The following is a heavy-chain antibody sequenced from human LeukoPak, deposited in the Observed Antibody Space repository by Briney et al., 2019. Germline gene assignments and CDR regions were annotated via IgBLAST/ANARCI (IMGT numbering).Heavy chain of an antibody. CDR1: GYAFTTSD. Sequence: ASVKVSCKASGYAFTTSDINWVRRATGQGLEWMGWMSPYGGNTRYAQKFQARITMTRNTSASTAYMELSSLTSEDTAVYYCARGGSFGLKANLDSWGQGTLVTVSS. CDR3: ARGGSFGLKANLDS. D-gene: IGHD3/OR15-3a*01. V-gene: IGHV1-8*01. CDR2: MSPYGGNT. J-gene: IGHJ4*02.